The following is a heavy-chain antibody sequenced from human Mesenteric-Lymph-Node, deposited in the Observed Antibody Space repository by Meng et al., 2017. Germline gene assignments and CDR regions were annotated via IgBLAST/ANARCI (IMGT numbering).Heavy chain of an antibody. Sequence: QAAGPVLVKPSGTLSLHCVFYGGPISNSYWCTWVRQSPGKGLEWIGEMYHSGTTNYNPSLKSRVTISMGKSNNQLSLKLNSATAADTAVYYCATQESRDGHNPYWGQGTLVTVSS. J-gene: IGHJ4*02. CDR2: MYHSGTT. CDR3: ATQESRDGHNPY. CDR1: GGPISNSYW. D-gene: IGHD5-24*01. V-gene: IGHV4-4*02.